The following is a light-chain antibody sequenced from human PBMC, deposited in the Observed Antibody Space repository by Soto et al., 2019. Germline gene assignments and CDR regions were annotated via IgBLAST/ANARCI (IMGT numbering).Light chain of an antibody. V-gene: IGKV3-20*01. CDR3: QQYGRSPMLT. Sequence: EIVLTQSPGTLSLSPGDRATLSCRASQSVSSNYLAWYQQKPGQAPRLLIYGASRGAAGIPDRFSGSGSGTDFTLTISRLEPEDFAVYFCQQYGRSPMLTFGQGTKLEVK. CDR1: QSVSSNY. CDR2: GAS. J-gene: IGKJ2*01.